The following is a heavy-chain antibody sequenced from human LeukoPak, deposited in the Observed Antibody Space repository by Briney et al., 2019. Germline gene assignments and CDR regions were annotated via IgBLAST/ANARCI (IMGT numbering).Heavy chain of an antibody. CDR2: IRSSGSTI. D-gene: IGHD5-18*01. CDR3: ARDRSQRAYSYGPDGE. J-gene: IGHJ4*02. Sequence: PGGSLRLSCAASGFTFSDYYMSWIRQAPGKGLEWVSYIRSSGSTIYYADSVKGRFTISRDNSKNTLFLQMNSLRAEDTAVYYCARDRSQRAYSYGPDGEWGQGTLVTVSS. CDR1: GFTFSDYY. V-gene: IGHV3-11*04.